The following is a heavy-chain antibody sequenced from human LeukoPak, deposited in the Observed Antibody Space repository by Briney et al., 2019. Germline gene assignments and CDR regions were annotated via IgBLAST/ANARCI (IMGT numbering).Heavy chain of an antibody. J-gene: IGHJ4*02. CDR3: ARSGGYGYTSSSQIDY. CDR2: FYYPGTP. Sequence: AETLSLTCTVSGGSISSHYWTWIRQPPGKGREWIGYFYYPGTPNYNPSLKGRVTISIDASKDQFSLRLSSVAAAYTAVYYCARSGGYGYTSSSQIDYWGQGTLVTVSS. V-gene: IGHV4-59*11. D-gene: IGHD6-13*01. CDR1: GGSISSHY.